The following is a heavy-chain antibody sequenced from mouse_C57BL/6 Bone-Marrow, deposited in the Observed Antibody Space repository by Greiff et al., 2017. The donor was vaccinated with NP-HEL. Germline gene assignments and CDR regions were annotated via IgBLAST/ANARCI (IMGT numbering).Heavy chain of an antibody. CDR2: IYPRSGNT. Sequence: VKLVESGAELARPGASVKLSCKASGYTFTSYGISWVKQRTGQGLEWIGEIYPRSGNTYYNEKFKGKATLTADKSSSTAYMELRSLTSEDSAVYFCARSGLLRVWFAYWGQGTLVTVSA. D-gene: IGHD1-1*01. CDR1: GYTFTSYG. CDR3: ARSGLLRVWFAY. V-gene: IGHV1-81*01. J-gene: IGHJ3*01.